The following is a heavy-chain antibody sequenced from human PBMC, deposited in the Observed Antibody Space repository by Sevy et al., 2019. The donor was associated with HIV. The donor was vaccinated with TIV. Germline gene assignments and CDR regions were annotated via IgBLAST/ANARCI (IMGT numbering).Heavy chain of an antibody. V-gene: IGHV4-39*01. CDR2: IYYSGST. J-gene: IGHJ4*02. D-gene: IGHD6-19*01. CDR1: GGSISSSSYY. Sequence: SETLSLTCTVSGGSISSSSYYWGWIRQPPGKGLEWIGSIYYSGSTNYNPSLKSRVTISVDTSKNQFSLKLSSVTAADTAVYYRARMDIAVAGSHTFDYWGQGTLVTVSS. CDR3: ARMDIAVAGSHTFDY.